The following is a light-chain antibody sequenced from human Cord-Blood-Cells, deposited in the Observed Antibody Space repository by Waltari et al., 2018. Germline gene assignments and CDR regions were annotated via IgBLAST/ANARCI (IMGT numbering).Light chain of an antibody. CDR2: EGS. J-gene: IGLJ2*01. CDR1: SSDVGSYNL. CDR3: CSYAGSSYVV. Sequence: QSALTQPPSVSGSPGQSITISCTGTSSDVGSYNLVSWYQQHPGKAPKLMIYEGSKRPSGVSNRFSGSKSGNTASLTISGLQAEDEADYYCCSYAGSSYVVFGGGTKLTVL. V-gene: IGLV2-23*01.